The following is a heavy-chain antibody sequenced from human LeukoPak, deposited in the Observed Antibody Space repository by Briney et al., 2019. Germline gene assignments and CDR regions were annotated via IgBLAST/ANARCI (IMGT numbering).Heavy chain of an antibody. CDR2: IIPIFGTA. CDR3: ARVIADYGSGSYYY. J-gene: IGHJ4*02. D-gene: IGHD3-10*01. CDR1: GGTFSSYA. Sequence: GASVKVSCKASGGTFSSYAISWVRQAPGQGLEWMGGIIPIFGTANYAQKFQGRVTITADESTSTAYMELSSLRSEDTAVYYCARVIADYGSGSYYYWGQGTLATVSS. V-gene: IGHV1-69*13.